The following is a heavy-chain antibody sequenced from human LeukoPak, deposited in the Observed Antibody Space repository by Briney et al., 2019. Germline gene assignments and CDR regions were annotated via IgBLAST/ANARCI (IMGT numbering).Heavy chain of an antibody. J-gene: IGHJ5*02. CDR1: GYTFTSYG. CDR3: AKVTRGVLSKWFDP. D-gene: IGHD3-10*01. CDR2: ISSYNGDT. V-gene: IGHV1-18*01. Sequence: GPVKVSCKASGYTFTSYGISSVRQAPGQGLEWMGWISSYNGDTNYAQKLQGRVTMTTDTSTNTAYMELRSLRSDDTAVYYCAKVTRGVLSKWFDPWGQGTLVTVSS.